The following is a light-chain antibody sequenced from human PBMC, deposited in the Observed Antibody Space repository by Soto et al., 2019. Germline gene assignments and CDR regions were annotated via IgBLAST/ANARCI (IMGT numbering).Light chain of an antibody. CDR2: GAS. J-gene: IGKJ4*01. CDR1: QSISSS. CDR3: QQYYDWPLLT. V-gene: IGKV3-15*01. Sequence: EIVMTQSPATLSVSPGARATLSCRASQSISSSVAWYQQKPGQAPRLLIYGASTRATGIPPRFSGSGSGTEFTLTISSLQSEDLAVYFCQQYYDWPLLTFGGGTKVEIK.